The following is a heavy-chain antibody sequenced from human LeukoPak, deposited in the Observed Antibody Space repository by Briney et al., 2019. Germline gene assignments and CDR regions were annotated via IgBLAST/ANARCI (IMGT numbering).Heavy chain of an antibody. D-gene: IGHD6-19*01. CDR2: INHSGST. CDR3: ARADSSGWYFSGWFDP. V-gene: IGHV4-34*01. Sequence: PSETLSLTCAVYGGSFSGYYWSRIRQPPGKGLEWIGEINHSGSTNYNPSLKSRVTISVDTSKNQFSLKLSSVTAADTAVYYCARADSSGWYFSGWFDPWGQGTLVTVSS. J-gene: IGHJ5*02. CDR1: GGSFSGYY.